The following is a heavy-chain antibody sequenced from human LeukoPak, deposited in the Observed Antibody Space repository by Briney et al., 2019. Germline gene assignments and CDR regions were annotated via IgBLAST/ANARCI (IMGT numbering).Heavy chain of an antibody. CDR3: AREWRGYYYDSSGPFDY. J-gene: IGHJ4*02. D-gene: IGHD3-22*01. CDR1: GFTFSSYW. V-gene: IGHV3-7*01. Sequence: PGWSLRLSCAASGFTFSSYWMSWVRQAPGKGLEWVANIKQDGSEKYYVDSVKGRFTISRDNAKNSLYLQMNSLRAEDTAVYYCAREWRGYYYDSSGPFDYWGQGTLVTVSS. CDR2: IKQDGSEK.